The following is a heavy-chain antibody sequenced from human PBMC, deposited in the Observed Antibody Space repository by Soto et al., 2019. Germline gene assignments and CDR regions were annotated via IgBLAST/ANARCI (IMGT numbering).Heavy chain of an antibody. V-gene: IGHV3-33*01. CDR2: IWYDGSNK. CDR3: AREDRWRGYYFDY. Sequence: QVQLVESGGGVVQPGRSLRLSCAASGFTFSSYGMHWVRQAPGKGLEWVAVIWYDGSNKYYADSVKGRFTISRDNSKNTLYLQMNSLRVEDTAVYYCAREDRWRGYYFDYWGQGTLVTVSS. CDR1: GFTFSSYG. D-gene: IGHD2-15*01. J-gene: IGHJ4*02.